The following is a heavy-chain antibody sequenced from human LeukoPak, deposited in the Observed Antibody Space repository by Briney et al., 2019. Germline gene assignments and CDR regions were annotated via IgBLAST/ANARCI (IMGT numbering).Heavy chain of an antibody. CDR1: GFTVSSNY. CDR2: INSGGNT. D-gene: IGHD3-10*01. Sequence: GSLRLSCAASGFTVSSNYMNWVRQAPGKGLEWVSVINSGGNTYYADSVKGRFTLSRDNSKNTLYLQMNSLRAEDTAVYYCASTMIRGVIINWGQGTLVTVSS. V-gene: IGHV3-53*01. CDR3: ASTMIRGVIIN. J-gene: IGHJ4*02.